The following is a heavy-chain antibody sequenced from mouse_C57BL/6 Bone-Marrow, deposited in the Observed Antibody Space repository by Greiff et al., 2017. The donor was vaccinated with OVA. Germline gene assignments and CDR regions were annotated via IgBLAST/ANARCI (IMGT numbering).Heavy chain of an antibody. CDR2: IYPGDGDT. CDR3: ARGLYYGSSSYYFDY. V-gene: IGHV1-82*01. D-gene: IGHD1-1*01. CDR1: GYAFSSSW. Sequence: QVQLQQSGPELVKPGASVKISCKASGYAFSSSWMNWVKQRPGKGLEWIGRIYPGDGDTNYNGKFKGKATLTADKSSSTAYMQLSSLTSEDSAVYFCARGLYYGSSSYYFDYWGQGTTLTVSS. J-gene: IGHJ2*01.